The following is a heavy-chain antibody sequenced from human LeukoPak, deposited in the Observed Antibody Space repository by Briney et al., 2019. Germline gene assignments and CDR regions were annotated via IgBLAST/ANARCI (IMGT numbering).Heavy chain of an antibody. Sequence: PSETLSLTCTVSGGSISSSSYYWGWIRQPPGKGPEWIGSIYYSGSTYYNPSLKSRVTISVDTSKNQFSLKLGSVTAADTAVYYCARGFVDYFDYWGQGTLVTVSS. J-gene: IGHJ4*02. CDR2: IYYSGST. D-gene: IGHD3-10*01. CDR3: ARGFVDYFDY. CDR1: GGSISSSSYY. V-gene: IGHV4-39*07.